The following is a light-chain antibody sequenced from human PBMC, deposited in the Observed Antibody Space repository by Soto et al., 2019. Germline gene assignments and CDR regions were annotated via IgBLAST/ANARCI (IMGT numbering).Light chain of an antibody. V-gene: IGKV3-20*01. J-gene: IGKJ2*01. CDR3: QQYGDSPYT. CDR2: GAS. CDR1: QSVSSNY. Sequence: EIVLTQSPGTLSLSPGERATLSCRASQSVSSNYLAWYQQKPGQAPRLPIYGASSRATGIPDRFSGSGSGTDFTLTISRLEPEDFAVYYCQQYGDSPYTFGQGTRLEIK.